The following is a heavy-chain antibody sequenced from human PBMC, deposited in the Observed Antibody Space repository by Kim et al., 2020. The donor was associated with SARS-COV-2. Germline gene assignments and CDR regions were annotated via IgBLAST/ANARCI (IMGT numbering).Heavy chain of an antibody. CDR2: FDLEDGET. CDR1: GHTLTELS. J-gene: IGHJ4*02. V-gene: IGHV1-24*01. D-gene: IGHD2-2*01. Sequence: ASVKVSCKVSGHTLTELSIHWVRQAPGEGLEWMGGFDLEDGETKYAQKLQGRVTMTEDTSSDTAYMELSSLRSEDTAVYYCAADSLMGYHSDYWGQGTLVTVSS. CDR3: AADSLMGYHSDY.